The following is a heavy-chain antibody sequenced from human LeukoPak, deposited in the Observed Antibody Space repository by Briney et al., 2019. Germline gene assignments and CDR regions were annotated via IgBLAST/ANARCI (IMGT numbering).Heavy chain of an antibody. CDR2: TYYRSKWYN. V-gene: IGHV6-1*01. J-gene: IGHJ3*02. Sequence: HSQTLSLTCAISGDGVSSNSAAWNWIRQSPSRGLEWLGRTYYRSKWYNDYAVSVKSRITINPDTSKNQFSLQLNSVTPEDTAVYYCARVVSSSWYAPLDAFDIWGQGTMVTVSS. CDR3: ARVVSSSWYAPLDAFDI. D-gene: IGHD6-13*01. CDR1: GDGVSSNSAA.